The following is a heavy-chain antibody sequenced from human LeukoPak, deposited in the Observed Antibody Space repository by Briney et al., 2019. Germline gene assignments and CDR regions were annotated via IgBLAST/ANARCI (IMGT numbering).Heavy chain of an antibody. D-gene: IGHD3-3*01. CDR2: ISSSSSYI. CDR3: ARGEGLITSFGVVMSPGDY. CDR1: GFTFSSYS. Sequence: GGSLRLSCAASGFTFSSYSMNWVRQAPGKGLEWVSSISSSSSYIYYADSVKGRFTISRDNAKNSLYLQMNSLRAEDTAVYYCARGEGLITSFGVVMSPGDYWGQGTLVTVSS. J-gene: IGHJ4*02. V-gene: IGHV3-21*01.